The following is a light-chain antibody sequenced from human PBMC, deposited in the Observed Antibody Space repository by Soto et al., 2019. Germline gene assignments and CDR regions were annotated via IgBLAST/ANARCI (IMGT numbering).Light chain of an antibody. CDR3: QQYTNYPWT. CDR2: DVS. J-gene: IGKJ1*01. Sequence: DIRVTQSPPTLSASVGDRVTITCRASQSISSWLAWYQQRPGKAPNLLIYDVSSLESGVPSRFSGSGSGTEFTLTISSLQPDDFATYYCQQYTNYPWTFGQGTKVEIK. CDR1: QSISSW. V-gene: IGKV1-5*01.